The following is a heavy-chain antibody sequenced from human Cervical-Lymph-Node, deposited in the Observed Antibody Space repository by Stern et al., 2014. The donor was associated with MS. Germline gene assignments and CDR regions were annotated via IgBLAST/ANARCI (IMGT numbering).Heavy chain of an antibody. CDR3: AKDFDSYYYYGMDV. CDR2: TSYVGSDK. CDR1: GFTFSSYG. J-gene: IGHJ6*02. D-gene: IGHD3-22*01. V-gene: IGHV3-30*18. Sequence: VQLGQSGGGAVQSGRSLRLSCAASGFTFSSYGMHWVRQAPGKGLEWVAVTSYVGSDKSYVDSVKGRFTISRDNSKNTLYLQMNSLRAEDTAVYYCAKDFDSYYYYGMDVWGQGTTVTVSS.